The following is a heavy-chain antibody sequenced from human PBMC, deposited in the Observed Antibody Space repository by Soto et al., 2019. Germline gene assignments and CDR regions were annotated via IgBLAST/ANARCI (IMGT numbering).Heavy chain of an antibody. D-gene: IGHD6-13*01. V-gene: IGHV3-7*01. CDR3: ARDEAVAGTYFDS. CDR1: GFTFSSYW. Sequence: GSLRLSCAASGFTFSSYWMSWVRQAPGKGLEGVANIKQDGSGKYYVDSVKGRFTISRDNAKNSLYLQMNSLRAEDTAVYYCARDEAVAGTYFDSWGQGTLVTVSS. J-gene: IGHJ4*02. CDR2: IKQDGSGK.